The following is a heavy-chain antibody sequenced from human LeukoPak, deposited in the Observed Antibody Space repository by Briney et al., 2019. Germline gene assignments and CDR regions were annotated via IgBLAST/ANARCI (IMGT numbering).Heavy chain of an antibody. CDR1: GFTVSSNY. Sequence: GGSLRLSCAASGFTVSSNYMSWVRQAPGKGLEWVSVIYSDGSTYYADSVKGRFTISRDNSKNTLYLQMNSLRAEDTAVYYCARDSSYYYDSSGWDYWGQGTLVTVSS. CDR3: ARDSSYYYDSSGWDY. J-gene: IGHJ4*02. CDR2: IYSDGST. D-gene: IGHD3-22*01. V-gene: IGHV3-66*01.